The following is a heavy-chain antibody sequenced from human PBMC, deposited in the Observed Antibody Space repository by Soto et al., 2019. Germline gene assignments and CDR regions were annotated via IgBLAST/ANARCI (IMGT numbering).Heavy chain of an antibody. CDR1: GLTFTTYS. D-gene: IGHD3-9*01. CDR3: AREKVDWYPEFDY. J-gene: IGHJ4*02. V-gene: IGHV3-33*08. CDR2: IWYDGSNK. Sequence: PGGSLRLSCVASGLTFTTYSMNWVRQAPGEGLEWEAVIWYDGSNKYYADSVKGRFTISRDNSKNTLYLQMNSLRAEDTAVYYCAREKVDWYPEFDYWGQGTLVTVSS.